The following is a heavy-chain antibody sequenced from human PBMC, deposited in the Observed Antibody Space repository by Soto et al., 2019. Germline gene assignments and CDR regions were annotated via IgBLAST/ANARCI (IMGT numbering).Heavy chain of an antibody. CDR1: GGSFSGYY. Sequence: SETLSLTCAVYGGSFSGYYWSWIRQPPGKGLEWIGEINHSGSTNYNPSLKSRVTISVDTSKNQFSLKLSSVTAADTAVYYCARAYSYYYGSGSYSQILHYYGMDVWGQGTTVTVSS. V-gene: IGHV4-34*01. J-gene: IGHJ6*02. CDR3: ARAYSYYYGSGSYSQILHYYGMDV. CDR2: INHSGST. D-gene: IGHD3-10*01.